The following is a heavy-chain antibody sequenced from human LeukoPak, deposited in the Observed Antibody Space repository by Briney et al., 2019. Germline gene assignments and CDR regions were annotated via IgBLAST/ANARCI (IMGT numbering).Heavy chain of an antibody. V-gene: IGHV3-11*01. CDR2: ISHTGSSI. Sequence: GGSLRLSCAASGFTFSDEYMSWIRQAPGKGLEWISYISHTGSSIFYADSVKGRFTISRDNAKNSLYLQMNSLRAEDTALYYCAKDMGYSSSWYLSPFDYWGQGTLVTVSS. CDR3: AKDMGYSSSWYLSPFDY. CDR1: GFTFSDEY. J-gene: IGHJ4*02. D-gene: IGHD6-13*01.